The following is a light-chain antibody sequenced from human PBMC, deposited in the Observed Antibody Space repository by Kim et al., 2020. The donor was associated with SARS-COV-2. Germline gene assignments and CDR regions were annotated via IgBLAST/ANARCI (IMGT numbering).Light chain of an antibody. V-gene: IGKV1-5*01. CDR2: DAS. CDR3: QQYNSLSYT. Sequence: SASVGDIVTITCRASQSISDWLAWYQQKPGKAPKLLIFDASNLENGVPSRFSGSGSGTEFTLTISSLQPDDFATYYCQQYNSLSYTFGQGTKLEI. CDR1: QSISDW. J-gene: IGKJ2*01.